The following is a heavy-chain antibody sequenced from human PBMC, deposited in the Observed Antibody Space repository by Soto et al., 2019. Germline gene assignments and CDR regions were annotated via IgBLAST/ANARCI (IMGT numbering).Heavy chain of an antibody. Sequence: SETLSLTCNVSGGSINSYYWSWIRQPAGKGLEWIGRISSGGSAIYNPSLKSRVTISVDTSKNQFSLRLTSVTAADTAVYFCARDAYPNWFDFWGQGTLVTAPQ. CDR1: GGSINSYY. CDR3: ARDAYPNWFDF. J-gene: IGHJ5*01. D-gene: IGHD2-8*01. CDR2: ISSGGSA. V-gene: IGHV4-4*07.